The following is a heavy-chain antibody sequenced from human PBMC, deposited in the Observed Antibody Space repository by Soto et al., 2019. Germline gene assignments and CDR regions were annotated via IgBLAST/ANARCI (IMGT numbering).Heavy chain of an antibody. D-gene: IGHD2-2*02. CDR2: ISWNSGSI. CDR1: GFTFDDYA. V-gene: IGHV3-9*01. J-gene: IGHJ3*02. Sequence: GGSLRLSCAASGFTFDDYAMHWVRQAPGKGLEWVSGISWNSGSIGYADSVKGRFTISRDNAKNSLYLQMNSLRAEDTALYYCAKLYERDAFDIWGQGTMVTVSS. CDR3: AKLYERDAFDI.